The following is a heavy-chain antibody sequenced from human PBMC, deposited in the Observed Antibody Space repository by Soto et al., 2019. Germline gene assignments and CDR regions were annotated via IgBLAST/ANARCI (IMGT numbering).Heavy chain of an antibody. CDR3: AGRYSGYDFRHDY. V-gene: IGHV1-69*02. J-gene: IGHJ4*02. Sequence: VQLVQSGAEVKKPGSSVKVSCKASGGTFSSYTISWVRQAPGQGLEWMGRIIPILGIANYAQKFQGRVTITADKSTSTAYMELSSLRSEDTAVYYCAGRYSGYDFRHDYWGQGTLVTVSS. CDR1: GGTFSSYT. CDR2: IIPILGIA. D-gene: IGHD5-12*01.